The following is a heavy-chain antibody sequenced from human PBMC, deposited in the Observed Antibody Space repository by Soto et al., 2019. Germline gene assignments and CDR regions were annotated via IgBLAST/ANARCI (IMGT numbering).Heavy chain of an antibody. D-gene: IGHD3-22*01. CDR1: GFTFRSYG. J-gene: IGHJ4*02. Sequence: GGSLRLSCVASGFTFRSYGMHWVRQAPGKGLEWVAVISYDGSNEKHVDSVEGRFTISRDNSKNTLYLQMNSLRVEDTAVYHCARGTDQYDPSDDFGYDYWGQGA. CDR2: ISYDGSNE. CDR3: ARGTDQYDPSDDFGYDY. V-gene: IGHV3-30*03.